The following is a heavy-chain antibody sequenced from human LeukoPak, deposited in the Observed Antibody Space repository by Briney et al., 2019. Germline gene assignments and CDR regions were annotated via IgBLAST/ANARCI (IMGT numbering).Heavy chain of an antibody. CDR3: ARVGHSYDSSGYIDY. CDR2: IYHSGST. V-gene: IGHV4-38-2*02. D-gene: IGHD3-22*01. J-gene: IGHJ4*02. CDR1: GYSISSGYY. Sequence: SETLSLTCTVSGYSISSGYYWGWIRQPPGKGLEWIGSIYHSGSTYYNPSLKSRVTISVDTSKNRFSLKLSSVTAADTAVYYCARVGHSYDSSGYIDYWGQGTLVTVSS.